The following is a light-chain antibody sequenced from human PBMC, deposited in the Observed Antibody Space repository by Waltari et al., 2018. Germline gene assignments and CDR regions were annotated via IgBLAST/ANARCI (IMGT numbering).Light chain of an antibody. CDR1: QSILTW. J-gene: IGKJ2*01. V-gene: IGKV1-5*03. CDR2: KAS. CDR3: QQYSTHYT. Sequence: IQMTQSPSTLSAFVGDRVSITCRASQSILTWLAWYQQKPGKAPKLLIYKASNLQSGVPSRFSGSGSGTEFTLTISSLQPDDFATYYCQQYSTHYTFGQGTKVE.